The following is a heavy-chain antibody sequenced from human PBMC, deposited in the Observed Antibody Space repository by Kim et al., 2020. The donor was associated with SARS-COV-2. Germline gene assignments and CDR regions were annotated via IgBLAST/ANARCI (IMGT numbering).Heavy chain of an antibody. Sequence: GRFTISRDNSKNTLYLQMNSLRAEDRAVYYCARGAYSSGWYWDGGVGMDVWGQGTTVTVSS. D-gene: IGHD6-19*01. V-gene: IGHV3-30*01. J-gene: IGHJ6*02. CDR3: ARGAYSSGWYWDGGVGMDV.